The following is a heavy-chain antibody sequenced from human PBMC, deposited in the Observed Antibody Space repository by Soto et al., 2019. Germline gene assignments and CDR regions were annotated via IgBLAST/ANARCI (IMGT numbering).Heavy chain of an antibody. CDR2: TSAYNGNS. V-gene: IGHV1-18*01. D-gene: IGHD2-2*01. CDR3: ARIADCSTTSCSFPSRFRIRGYYYYYGLDV. CDR1: GYTFTSYG. Sequence: ASVKVSCKASGYTFTSYGISCVRQAPGQGLEWVGWTSAYNGNSNYAQKYHGRVTMTTDTSTSTAYMEMSSLRSDDTAVYYCARIADCSTTSCSFPSRFRIRGYYYYYGLDVWGQGTMVTVSS. J-gene: IGHJ6*02.